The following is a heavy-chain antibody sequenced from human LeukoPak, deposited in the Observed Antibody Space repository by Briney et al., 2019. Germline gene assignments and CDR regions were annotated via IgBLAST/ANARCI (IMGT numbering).Heavy chain of an antibody. Sequence: GGSLRLSCAASGFTFSSYWMHWVRQAPRKGLVWISHINSDGSTTTYADSVKGRFTISRDNAKNTLYLQMNSLRAEDTAVYYCARAGRGLRYFDWLTYDYWGQGTLVTVSS. CDR1: GFTFSSYW. V-gene: IGHV3-74*01. CDR2: INSDGSTT. D-gene: IGHD3-9*01. CDR3: ARAGRGLRYFDWLTYDY. J-gene: IGHJ4*02.